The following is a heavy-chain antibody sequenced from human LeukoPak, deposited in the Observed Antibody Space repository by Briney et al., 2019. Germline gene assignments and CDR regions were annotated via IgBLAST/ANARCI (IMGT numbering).Heavy chain of an antibody. CDR2: FYYSGST. CDR1: GGSISRGGYS. J-gene: IGHJ6*04. CDR3: AREKEYSYGSMDV. V-gene: IGHV4-30-4*07. Sequence: SETLSLTCAVSGGSISRGGYSWSWIRQPPGKGLEWIGYFYYSGSTYYNPSLKSRVTISVDTSKNQFSLKLSSVTAADTAVYYCAREKEYSYGSMDVWGKGTTVTVSS. D-gene: IGHD5-18*01.